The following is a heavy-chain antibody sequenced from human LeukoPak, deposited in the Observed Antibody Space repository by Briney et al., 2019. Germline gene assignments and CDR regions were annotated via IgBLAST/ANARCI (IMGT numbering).Heavy chain of an antibody. D-gene: IGHD2-2*01. Sequence: GGSLRLSCAASGFTFSSYAMSWVRQAPGKGLEWVAVISYDGSNKYYADSVKGRFTISRDNSKNTLYLQMNSLRAGDTAVYYCAKSQRYCSSTSCRHYYYYGMDVWGRGTTVTVSS. J-gene: IGHJ6*02. V-gene: IGHV3-30*18. CDR3: AKSQRYCSSTSCRHYYYYGMDV. CDR1: GFTFSSYA. CDR2: ISYDGSNK.